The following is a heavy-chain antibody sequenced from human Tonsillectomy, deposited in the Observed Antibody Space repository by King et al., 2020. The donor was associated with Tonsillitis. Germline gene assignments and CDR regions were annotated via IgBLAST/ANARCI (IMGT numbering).Heavy chain of an antibody. J-gene: IGHJ3*02. D-gene: IGHD1-1*01. Sequence: VQLVESGGGLVQPGGSLRLSCAASGFTFSNYWMSWVRQAPGKVLVWVANIKQDGSEKYYVDSVKGRFTISRDNAKNSLYLQMNSRRAEDTAVYYCAQLDAFDIWGQGTMVTVSS. CDR1: GFTFSNYW. V-gene: IGHV3-7*01. CDR2: IKQDGSEK. CDR3: AQLDAFDI.